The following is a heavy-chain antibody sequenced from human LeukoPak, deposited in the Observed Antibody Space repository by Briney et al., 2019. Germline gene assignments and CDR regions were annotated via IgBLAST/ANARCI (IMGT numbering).Heavy chain of an antibody. CDR2: ISVYNGNT. CDR1: GYTFTRYG. Sequence: GASVKVSCKASGYTFTRYGISWVRQAPGHGLEWMGWISVYNGNTNYAPKLQGRVTMTTDTYTSTAYMELRSLRSDDTAVYYCARDRQCGYWGQGTLVTVSS. J-gene: IGHJ4*02. D-gene: IGHD2-21*01. V-gene: IGHV1-18*01. CDR3: ARDRQCGY.